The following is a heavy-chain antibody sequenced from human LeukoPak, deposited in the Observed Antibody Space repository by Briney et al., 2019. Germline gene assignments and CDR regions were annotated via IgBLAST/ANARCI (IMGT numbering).Heavy chain of an antibody. Sequence: SETLSLTCTVSSGSISSYYWGWIRPPPGKGLEWIGYIYYSGSTNYNPSLKTRVTISVDTSKNQFSLKLSSVTAADTAMYYCARALPNSDYYYYMDVWGKGTTVTVSS. CDR2: IYYSGST. CDR1: SGSISSYY. J-gene: IGHJ6*03. D-gene: IGHD4-23*01. V-gene: IGHV4-59*01. CDR3: ARALPNSDYYYYMDV.